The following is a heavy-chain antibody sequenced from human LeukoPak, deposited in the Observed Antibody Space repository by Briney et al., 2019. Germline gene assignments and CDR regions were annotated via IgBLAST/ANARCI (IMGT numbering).Heavy chain of an antibody. CDR2: IYYSGST. CDR1: GGSINTYY. V-gene: IGHV4-59*08. Sequence: SETLSLTCSVSGGSINTYYWSWIRQPPGKGLEWIGYIYYSGSTSYNPFLKSRVTISVDTSKNQFSLDLSSVTAADTAVYYCARPGIAAAKGAFDIWGQGTMVTVSS. D-gene: IGHD6-13*01. J-gene: IGHJ3*02. CDR3: ARPGIAAAKGAFDI.